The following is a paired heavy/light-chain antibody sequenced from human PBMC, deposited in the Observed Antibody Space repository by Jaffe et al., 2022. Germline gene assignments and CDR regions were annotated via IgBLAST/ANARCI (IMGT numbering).Heavy chain of an antibody. CDR1: GASMRSGKW. Sequence: QVQLQESGPGLVKPSGTLSLTCAVSGASMRSGKWWSWVRQPPGKGLEWIGEIYHSGRTNYNPSLESRVTISGDMSKNQLSLKMTSVTAADTAVYYCASTDEDGSAEYWGQGSLVTVSS. J-gene: IGHJ4*02. V-gene: IGHV4-4*02. CDR3: ASTDEDGSAEY. D-gene: IGHD3-10*01. CDR2: IYHSGRT.
Light chain of an antibody. CDR1: SSNIGAGFD. Sequence: QSVLTQPPSVSGAPGQRVTISCAGSSSNIGAGFDVHWYQQLPGTAPKLLIYGNFNRPSGVPDRFSGSKSGTSASLAITGLQAEDEAEYYCQSYDNSLSGLYVFGTGTKVTVL. V-gene: IGLV1-40*01. J-gene: IGLJ1*01. CDR2: GNF. CDR3: QSYDNSLSGLYV.